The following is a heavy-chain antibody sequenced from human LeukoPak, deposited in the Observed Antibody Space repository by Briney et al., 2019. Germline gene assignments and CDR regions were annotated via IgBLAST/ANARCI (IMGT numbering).Heavy chain of an antibody. CDR2: IYSDGRST. CDR1: GFTFSSCC. Sequence: GGSLRLSCAASGFTFSSCCMHWVRQAPGKGLVWVSRIYSDGRSTNYADSVKGRFTISRDNAKNTLYLQMNSLRAEDTAVYYCARDHYYDSSGYYSDAFDLWGQGTMVTVSS. D-gene: IGHD3-22*01. V-gene: IGHV3-74*01. CDR3: ARDHYYDSSGYYSDAFDL. J-gene: IGHJ3*01.